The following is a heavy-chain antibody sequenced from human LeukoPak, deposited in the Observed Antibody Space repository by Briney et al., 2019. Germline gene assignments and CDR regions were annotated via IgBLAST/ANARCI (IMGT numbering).Heavy chain of an antibody. D-gene: IGHD3-9*01. V-gene: IGHV4-59*01. Sequence: SETLSLTCTVSGGSISSYYWSWIRQPPGEGLEWIGYIYYSGSTNYNPSLKSRVTISVDTSKNQFSLKLSSVTAADTAVYYCARTYYDILTGPEAFDIWGQGTMVTVSS. J-gene: IGHJ3*02. CDR2: IYYSGST. CDR1: GGSISSYY. CDR3: ARTYYDILTGPEAFDI.